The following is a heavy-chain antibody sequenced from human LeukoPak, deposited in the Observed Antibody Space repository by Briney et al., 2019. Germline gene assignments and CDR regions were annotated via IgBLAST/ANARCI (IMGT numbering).Heavy chain of an antibody. J-gene: IGHJ6*03. D-gene: IGHD6-13*01. Sequence: GGSLRLSCAASRFTFSNYWMTWVRQAPGKGLEWVANIKHDGSEKYYVDSVKGRFTISRDNAKNSLYLQMNSLRAEDTAVYYCARDQRIAAADYYYYYMDVWGKGTTVTVSS. CDR1: RFTFSNYW. V-gene: IGHV3-7*01. CDR2: IKHDGSEK. CDR3: ARDQRIAAADYYYYYMDV.